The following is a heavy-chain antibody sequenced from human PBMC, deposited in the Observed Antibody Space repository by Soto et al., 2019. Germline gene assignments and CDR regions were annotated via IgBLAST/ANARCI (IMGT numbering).Heavy chain of an antibody. Sequence: TSETLSLTCTVSGGSISSGGYYWSWIRQHPGKGLEWIGYIYFSGSTYYNPSLKSRVSISLDTSKNQFSLKLSSVTAADTAVYYCARDRGVSDWFDPWGQGTLVTVSS. CDR2: IYFSGST. V-gene: IGHV4-31*03. CDR3: ARDRGVSDWFDP. D-gene: IGHD3-10*01. J-gene: IGHJ5*02. CDR1: GGSISSGGYY.